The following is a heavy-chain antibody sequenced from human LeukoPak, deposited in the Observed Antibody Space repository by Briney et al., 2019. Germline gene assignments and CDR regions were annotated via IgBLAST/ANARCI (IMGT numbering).Heavy chain of an antibody. CDR1: GFTFSSYW. D-gene: IGHD5-18*01. J-gene: IGHJ4*02. Sequence: GGSLRLSCAASGFTFSSYWMSWVRQTPGKGLEWVVNIKQDGSEKYYVDSVKGRFTISRDNAKNSLYLQMNSLTAEDTAVYYCARDSPERGYSYGPLDNYFDYWGQGTLVTVSS. CDR3: ARDSPERGYSYGPLDNYFDY. CDR2: IKQDGSEK. V-gene: IGHV3-7*01.